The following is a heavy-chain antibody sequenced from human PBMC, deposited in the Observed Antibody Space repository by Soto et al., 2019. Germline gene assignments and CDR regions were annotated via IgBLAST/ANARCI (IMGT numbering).Heavy chain of an antibody. D-gene: IGHD3-3*01. V-gene: IGHV1-18*04. CDR1: GYTFTSYG. CDR3: AREYYDFWSGYYRPYYYYYYGMDV. CDR2: ISAYNGNT. J-gene: IGHJ6*02. Sequence: ASVKVSCKASGYTFTSYGISWVRQAPGQGLEWTGWISAYNGNTNYAQKLQGRVTMTTDTSTSTAYMELRSLRSDDTAVYYCAREYYDFWSGYYRPYYYYYYGMDVWGQGTTVTVSS.